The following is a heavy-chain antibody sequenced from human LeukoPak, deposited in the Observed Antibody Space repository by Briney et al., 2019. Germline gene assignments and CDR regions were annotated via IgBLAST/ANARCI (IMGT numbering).Heavy chain of an antibody. CDR1: GFTLSSSG. CDR3: VRDRGTYRPIDY. J-gene: IGHJ4*02. Sequence: GGSLRLSCAASGFTLSSSGMNWVRQAPGKGLEWVSSIVSSSYIYYADSVKGRFTISRDNAQNSLYLQMNSLRAEDTAIYYCVRDRGTYRPIDYWGQGTLVTVSS. CDR2: IVSSSYI. V-gene: IGHV3-21*04. D-gene: IGHD1-26*01.